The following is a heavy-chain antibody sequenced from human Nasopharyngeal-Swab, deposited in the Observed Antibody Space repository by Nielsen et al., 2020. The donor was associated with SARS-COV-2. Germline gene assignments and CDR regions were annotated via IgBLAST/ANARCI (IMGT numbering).Heavy chain of an antibody. CDR2: IGDKDHNYAT. V-gene: IGHV3-73*01. J-gene: IGHJ4*02. CDR3: TTDLYFDY. CDR1: GFIFSASA. Sequence: GGSLRLSCAASGFIFSASAMHWVRQASGKGLEWLGRIGDKDHNYATTYGASVKGRFTISRDDSKNTVFLQMDSLKTEDTALYYCTTDLYFDYWGQGTLVTVSS.